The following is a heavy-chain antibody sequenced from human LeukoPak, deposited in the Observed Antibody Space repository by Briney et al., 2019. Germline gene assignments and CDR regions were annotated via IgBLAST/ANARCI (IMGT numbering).Heavy chain of an antibody. V-gene: IGHV1-2*02. J-gene: IGHJ4*02. Sequence: ASVKVSCKASGYTFTGYYMHWVRQAPGQGLEWMGWINPNSGGTNYAQKFQGRVTMTRDTSISTAYMELSRLRSDDTAVYYCARDIRDVLRYFDWLSWPVFDYWGQGTLVTVSS. CDR1: GYTFTGYY. CDR3: ARDIRDVLRYFDWLSWPVFDY. D-gene: IGHD3-9*01. CDR2: INPNSGGT.